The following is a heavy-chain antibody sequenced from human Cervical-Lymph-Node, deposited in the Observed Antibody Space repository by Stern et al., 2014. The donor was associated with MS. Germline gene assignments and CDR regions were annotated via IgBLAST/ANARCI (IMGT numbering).Heavy chain of an antibody. CDR3: ARDKGVGSPSWGLYDYYYAMDV. J-gene: IGHJ6*02. CDR1: GDTYTGDY. Sequence: VQLEESGAEVKKPGASVKVSCKTFGDTYTGDYIHWVRQAPGQGLEWMGRIHAQSGGTDYPQRFQGRVTMTRDTSTSTDYMEVNSLRSDDTAIYYCARDKGVGSPSWGLYDYYYAMDVWGQGTTVTVSS. V-gene: IGHV1-2*06. D-gene: IGHD3-16*01. CDR2: IHAQSGGT.